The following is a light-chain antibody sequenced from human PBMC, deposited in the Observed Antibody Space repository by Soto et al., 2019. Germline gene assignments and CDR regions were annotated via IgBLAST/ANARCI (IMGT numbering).Light chain of an antibody. Sequence: DSQRTQSHFTLSASLGDIVTITCRASQSISSWLAWYQQKPGKAPKLLIYKASTLESGVPSNFSGSGSGTEFTLTISSLQPDDFATYYCQQYHRSSITFAQGTRLEI. CDR2: KAS. CDR3: QQYHRSSIT. J-gene: IGKJ5*01. V-gene: IGKV1-5*03. CDR1: QSISSW.